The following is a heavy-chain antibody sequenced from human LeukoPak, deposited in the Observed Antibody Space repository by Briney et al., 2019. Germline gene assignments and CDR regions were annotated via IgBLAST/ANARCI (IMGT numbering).Heavy chain of an antibody. CDR2: ISGSGGST. CDR1: GLTFSSYG. Sequence: GGSLRLSCAASGLTFSSYGMSWVRQAPGKGPEWVSAISGSGGSTYYADSVKGRFTISRDNSKNTLYLQMNSLRAEDTAVYYCATREKYCSGGSCLSPEYFQHWGQGTLVTVSS. J-gene: IGHJ1*01. V-gene: IGHV3-23*01. CDR3: ATREKYCSGGSCLSPEYFQH. D-gene: IGHD2-15*01.